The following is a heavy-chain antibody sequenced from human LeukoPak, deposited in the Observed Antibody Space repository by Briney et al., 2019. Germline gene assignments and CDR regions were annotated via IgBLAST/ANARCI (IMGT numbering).Heavy chain of an antibody. CDR3: ARDIGIAVAGTLVAFDI. D-gene: IGHD6-19*01. Sequence: PSETLSLTCAVYGGSFSGYYWSWIRQPPGKGLEWIGEINHSGSTNYNPSLKSRVTISVDTSKNQFSLNLSSVTAADTAVYYCARDIGIAVAGTLVAFDIWGQGTMVTVSS. J-gene: IGHJ3*02. V-gene: IGHV4-34*01. CDR1: GGSFSGYY. CDR2: INHSGST.